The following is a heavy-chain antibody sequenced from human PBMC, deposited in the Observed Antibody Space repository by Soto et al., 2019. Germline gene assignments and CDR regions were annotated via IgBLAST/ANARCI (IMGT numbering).Heavy chain of an antibody. V-gene: IGHV1-69*13. D-gene: IGHD4-4*01. CDR1: GGTFSSYA. J-gene: IGHJ3*02. Sequence: GASVKVSCKASGGTFSSYAISWVRQAPGQGLEWMGGIIPIFGTANYAQKFQGRVTITADESTSTAYMELSSLRSEDTAVYYCARDTLTTVTTGFDIWGQGTMVTVSS. CDR3: ARDTLTTVTTGFDI. CDR2: IIPIFGTA.